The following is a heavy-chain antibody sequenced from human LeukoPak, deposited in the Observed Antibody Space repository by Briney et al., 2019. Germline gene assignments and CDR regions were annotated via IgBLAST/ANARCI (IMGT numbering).Heavy chain of an antibody. V-gene: IGHV3-7*05. CDR2: IKSDGSDK. CDR3: ARNRGGGSGYSDY. D-gene: IGHD3-22*01. Sequence: GGSLILSCAASGFTFSSYWMDWVRQAPGKGLEWVAIIKSDGSDKYYVDSVKGRFTVSKDNAKNSLYLQMNSLRAEDTAMYYCARNRGGGSGYSDYWGQGTLVTVSS. CDR1: GFTFSSYW. J-gene: IGHJ4*02.